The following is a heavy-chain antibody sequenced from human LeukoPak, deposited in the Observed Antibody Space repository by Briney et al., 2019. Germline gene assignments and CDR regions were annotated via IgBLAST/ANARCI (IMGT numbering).Heavy chain of an antibody. Sequence: GGSLRLSCAASGFTFSTYEMNWVRQAPGKGLEWLSYITGSGSTKYYADTVRGRFTISRDNSKNSLYLQINSLRAEDTAVYYCARLLDISDHWGQGTLVTVSS. D-gene: IGHD3-22*01. CDR3: ARLLDISDH. CDR2: ITGSGSTK. V-gene: IGHV3-48*03. J-gene: IGHJ4*02. CDR1: GFTFSTYE.